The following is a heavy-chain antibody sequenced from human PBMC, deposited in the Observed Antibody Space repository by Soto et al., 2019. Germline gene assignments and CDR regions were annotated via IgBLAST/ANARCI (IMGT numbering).Heavy chain of an antibody. CDR3: AKGLRGSHTEGYFDY. D-gene: IGHD2-2*02. Sequence: GGSLRLSCAASGFTFSSYAMSWVRQAPGKGLEWVSAISGSGGSTYYANSGKGRFTISRDNSKNTLYLQMNSLRAEDTAVYYCAKGLRGSHTEGYFDYWGQGTLVTVSS. CDR2: ISGSGGST. J-gene: IGHJ4*02. CDR1: GFTFSSYA. V-gene: IGHV3-23*01.